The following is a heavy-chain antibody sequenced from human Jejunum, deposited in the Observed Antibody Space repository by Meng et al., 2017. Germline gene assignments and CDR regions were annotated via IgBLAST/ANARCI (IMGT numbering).Heavy chain of an antibody. CDR1: GYTFDKYF. CDR3: ASWPFFDTSGHTPLGA. D-gene: IGHD2-15*01. CDR2: INSYDGSV. J-gene: IGHJ5*02. V-gene: IGHV1-46*02. Sequence: ASVKVSCKASGYTFDKYFIHWVQQAPGRGLEWMGIINSYDGSVNYSPRFQGRITMARDTSRSTVYMELSSLRSEDTAIYYCASWPFFDTSGHTPLGAWGQGTLVTVSS.